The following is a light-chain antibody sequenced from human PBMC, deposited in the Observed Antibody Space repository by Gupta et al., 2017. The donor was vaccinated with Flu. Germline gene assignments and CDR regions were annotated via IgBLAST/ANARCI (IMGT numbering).Light chain of an antibody. Sequence: EIVLTQFPASLSLSPGQRATLSCRASQNIVRSLAWYRQEPGQPPRLLIYDASTRATGIPARFSGAGSGTDFTLTISSLESDDFAVYYCQHRKTWPPDATFGQGTRVEVK. J-gene: IGKJ1*01. V-gene: IGKV3-11*01. CDR1: QNIVRS. CDR3: QHRKTWPPDAT. CDR2: DAS.